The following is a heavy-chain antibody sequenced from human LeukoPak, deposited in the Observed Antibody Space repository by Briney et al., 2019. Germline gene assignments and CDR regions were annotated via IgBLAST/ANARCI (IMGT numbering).Heavy chain of an antibody. D-gene: IGHD2-2*01. CDR3: ARDSGCSSTSCSLGIAFGI. V-gene: IGHV4-4*07. Sequence: SETLSLTCTVSGGSISSYYWSWIRQPAGKGLEWIGRIYTSGSTNYNPSLKSRVTMSVDTSKNQFSLKLSSVTAADTAVYYCARDSGCSSTSCSLGIAFGIWGQGTMVTVSS. CDR1: GGSISSYY. J-gene: IGHJ3*02. CDR2: IYTSGST.